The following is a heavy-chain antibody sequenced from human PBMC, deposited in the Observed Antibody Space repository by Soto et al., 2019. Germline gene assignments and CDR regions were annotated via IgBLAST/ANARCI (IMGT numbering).Heavy chain of an antibody. CDR3: ARTSAAGKNYNGMDV. Sequence: PGESLKISCKGSGYXFTSYWIGWVRQMPGKGLEWMGIIYPGDSDTRYSPSFQGQVTISADKSISTAYLQWSSLKASDTAMYYCARTSAAGKNYNGMDVWGQGTTVTVSS. D-gene: IGHD6-13*01. J-gene: IGHJ6*02. V-gene: IGHV5-51*01. CDR2: IYPGDSDT. CDR1: GYXFTSYW.